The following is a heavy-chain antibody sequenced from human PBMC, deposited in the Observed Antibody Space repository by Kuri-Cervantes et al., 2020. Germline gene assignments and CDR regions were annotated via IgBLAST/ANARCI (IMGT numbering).Heavy chain of an antibody. CDR3: AREQGWELLRDYYGMDV. CDR1: GFTFSSYG. Sequence: GGSLRLSCAASGFTFSSYGMHWVRQAPGKGLEWVAVIWYDGSNKYYADSAKGRFTISRDNSKNTLYLQMNSLRDEDTAVYYCAREQGWELLRDYYGMDVWGQGTTVTVSS. CDR2: IWYDGSNK. D-gene: IGHD1-26*01. V-gene: IGHV3-33*01. J-gene: IGHJ6*02.